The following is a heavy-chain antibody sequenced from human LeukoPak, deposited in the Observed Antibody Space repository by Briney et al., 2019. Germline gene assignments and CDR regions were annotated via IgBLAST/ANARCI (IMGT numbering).Heavy chain of an antibody. CDR2: IYPGDSDT. CDR1: GYRFTNYW. V-gene: IGHV5-51*01. D-gene: IGHD3-22*01. Sequence: GESLKISCKGSGYRFTNYWIGWVRQMPGKGLEWMGIIYPGDSDTRYCPSFQGQVTISVDTSISTAYLQWRSLKASDTAMYYCSTYPYDSSATWGQGTLVTVSS. CDR3: STYPYDSSAT. J-gene: IGHJ4*02.